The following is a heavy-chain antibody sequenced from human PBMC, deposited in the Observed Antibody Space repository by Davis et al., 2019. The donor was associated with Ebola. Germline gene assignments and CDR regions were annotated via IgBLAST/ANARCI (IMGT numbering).Heavy chain of an antibody. CDR3: ARKDFGDYAYSDY. Sequence: PGGSLRLSCAASGFTFSSYWMTWVRQAPGKGLEWVAHINPDGTKKQYVDSVKGRFTISRDNAKNSLYLQMSSLRVEDTAVYYCARKDFGDYAYSDYWGQGTLVTVSS. J-gene: IGHJ4*02. CDR1: GFTFSSYW. V-gene: IGHV3-7*01. D-gene: IGHD4-17*01. CDR2: INPDGTKK.